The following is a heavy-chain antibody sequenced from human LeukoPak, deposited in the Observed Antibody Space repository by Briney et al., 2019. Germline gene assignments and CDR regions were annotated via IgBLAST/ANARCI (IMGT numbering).Heavy chain of an antibody. CDR2: ISAYNGNT. V-gene: IGHV1-18*01. CDR3: ARDSRRRPYYYDSSGYYSY. CDR1: GYTFTSYD. J-gene: IGHJ4*02. D-gene: IGHD3-22*01. Sequence: ASVKVSCKASGYTFTSYDINWVRQAPGQGLEWMGWISAYNGNTNYAQKLQGRVTMTTDTSTSTAYMELRSLRSDDTAVYYCARDSRRRPYYYDSSGYYSYWGQGTLVTVSS.